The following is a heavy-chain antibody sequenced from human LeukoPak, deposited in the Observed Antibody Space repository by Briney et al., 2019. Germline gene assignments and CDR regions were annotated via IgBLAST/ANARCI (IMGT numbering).Heavy chain of an antibody. V-gene: IGHV1-2*02. Sequence: GASVKVSCKASGYTFTGYYMHWVRQAPGQGLEWMGWINPNSGGTNYAQKFQGRVTMTRDTSISTAYMELSRLRSDDTAVYYCAREGVLLWLGEPNNWFDPWGQGTLVTVSS. J-gene: IGHJ5*02. CDR1: GYTFTGYY. CDR3: AREGVLLWLGEPNNWFDP. CDR2: INPNSGGT. D-gene: IGHD3-10*01.